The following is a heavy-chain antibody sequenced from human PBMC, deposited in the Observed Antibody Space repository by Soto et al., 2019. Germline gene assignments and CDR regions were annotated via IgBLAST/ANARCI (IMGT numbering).Heavy chain of an antibody. V-gene: IGHV3-48*02. Sequence: PGGSLRLSCAASGFTFSSYSMNWVRQAPGKGLEWVSYISSSSSTIYYADSVKGRFTISRDNANNSLYLQMNSLRDEDTAVYYCARDSVLRFLEWLSLGPYFDYWGQGTLVTVSS. CDR1: GFTFSSYS. CDR3: ARDSVLRFLEWLSLGPYFDY. CDR2: ISSSSSTI. D-gene: IGHD3-3*01. J-gene: IGHJ4*02.